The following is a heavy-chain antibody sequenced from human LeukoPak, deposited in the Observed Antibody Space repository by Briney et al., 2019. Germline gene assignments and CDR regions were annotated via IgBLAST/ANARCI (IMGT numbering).Heavy chain of an antibody. CDR3: ARVIEGSRSGYGPSSSGRAV. CDR1: GYTFTSYY. D-gene: IGHD6-13*01. CDR2: INPSSGST. J-gene: IGHJ6*02. Sequence: ASVKVSCKASGYTFTSYYMHWVRQAPGQGLEWMGIINPSSGSTSYAQKFQGRVTMTRDTSTSTVYMELSSLRSEDTAVYYCARVIEGSRSGYGPSSSGRAVWAQGPTV. V-gene: IGHV1-46*01.